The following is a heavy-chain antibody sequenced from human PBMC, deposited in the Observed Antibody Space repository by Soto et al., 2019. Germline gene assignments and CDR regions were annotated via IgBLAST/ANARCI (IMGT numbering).Heavy chain of an antibody. Sequence: QVQLVQSGAEVKTPGASVKVSCKASGYTFTDYDINWVRQAPGQGLEWVGRMNPNSGRTDYAQKFQARVTMTRDTSISTAYLELSSLGYEDTAVFYCSTWGRNGWYTGLFWGQGTLVTVAS. D-gene: IGHD6-19*01. CDR3: STWGRNGWYTGLF. CDR1: GYTFTDYD. V-gene: IGHV1-8*01. J-gene: IGHJ4*02. CDR2: MNPNSGRT.